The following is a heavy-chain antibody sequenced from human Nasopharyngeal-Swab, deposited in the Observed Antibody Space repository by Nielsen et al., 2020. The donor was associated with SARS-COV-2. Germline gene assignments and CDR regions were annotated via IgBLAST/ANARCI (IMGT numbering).Heavy chain of an antibody. Sequence: GESLKIPCAASGFTFSSFGMHWVRQAPGKGLEWVAFIAHDVSNEYYGDSVKGRFTISRDNLQNTVHLQMSSLRAEDTAVYYCARGQGEYWGQGTLVTVSS. CDR1: GFTFSSFG. J-gene: IGHJ4*02. V-gene: IGHV3-30*03. CDR3: ARGQGEY. D-gene: IGHD1-26*01. CDR2: IAHDVSNE.